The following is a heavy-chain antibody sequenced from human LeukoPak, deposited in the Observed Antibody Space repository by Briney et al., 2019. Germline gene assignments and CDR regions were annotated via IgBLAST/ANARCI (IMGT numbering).Heavy chain of an antibody. CDR3: ASLKYSYGLFYFDY. D-gene: IGHD5-18*01. CDR2: IYPGDSDT. Sequence: GESLKISCKGSGYSFTSYWNCWVRQMPGKGPELMGSIYPGDSDTRYSPSFQGQVTISADKSSSTAYLQWSSLKASDTAMYYCASLKYSYGLFYFDYWGQGTLVTVSS. J-gene: IGHJ4*02. CDR1: GYSFTSYW. V-gene: IGHV5-51*01.